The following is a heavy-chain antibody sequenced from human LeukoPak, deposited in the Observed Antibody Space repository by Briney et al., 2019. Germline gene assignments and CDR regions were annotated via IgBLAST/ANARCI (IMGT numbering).Heavy chain of an antibody. D-gene: IGHD2-15*01. Sequence: SETLSLTCTVSGGSISGDYWSWIRQPPGKGLEWIGYAYYSGHTNYNSSLKSRVTMSLDTSKSQFSLRLSSVTAADTAVYFCARHPFATPFDYWGPGTLVTVSS. CDR1: GGSISGDY. J-gene: IGHJ4*02. CDR3: ARHPFATPFDY. CDR2: AYYSGHT. V-gene: IGHV4-59*08.